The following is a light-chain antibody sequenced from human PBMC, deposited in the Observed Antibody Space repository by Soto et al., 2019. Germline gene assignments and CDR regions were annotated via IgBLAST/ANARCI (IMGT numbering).Light chain of an antibody. Sequence: EIVMTQSPATLSVSPGERATLSCRASETVISHLAWYQQKPGQPPRLLIYDSSTRATGIPARFSGSGSGTEFTLTISSLQSEDFAVYYCHHYRSWPMTFGQGTQLEIK. CDR1: ETVISH. CDR3: HHYRSWPMT. CDR2: DSS. J-gene: IGKJ5*01. V-gene: IGKV3-15*01.